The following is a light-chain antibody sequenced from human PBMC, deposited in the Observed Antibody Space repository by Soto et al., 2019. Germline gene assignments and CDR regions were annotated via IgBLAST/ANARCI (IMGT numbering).Light chain of an antibody. CDR1: TSNTGAGYD. V-gene: IGLV1-40*01. CDR2: ANN. J-gene: IGLJ3*02. Sequence: QSVLTQPPSVSGAPGQRVTISCTGSTSNTGAGYDVHWYRHLPGTAPKLLIYANNNRPSGVPDRFSGSKSGTSASLAITGLQAEDEADYYCQSFDSRLSGWVFGGGTKLTVL. CDR3: QSFDSRLSGWV.